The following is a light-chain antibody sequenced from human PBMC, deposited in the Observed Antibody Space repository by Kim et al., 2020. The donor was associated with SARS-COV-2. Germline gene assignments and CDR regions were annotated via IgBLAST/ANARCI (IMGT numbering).Light chain of an antibody. CDR1: SGHSSNI. Sequence: SSAKLTCTLSSGHSSNIIAWHQHQPGKAPRYLMKVEGSGSYNKGSGVPDRFSGSSSGADRYLTISDLQSEDEADYYCETWDSNTRVFGGGTQLTVL. CDR3: ETWDSNTRV. V-gene: IGLV4-60*03. CDR2: VEGSGSY. J-gene: IGLJ3*02.